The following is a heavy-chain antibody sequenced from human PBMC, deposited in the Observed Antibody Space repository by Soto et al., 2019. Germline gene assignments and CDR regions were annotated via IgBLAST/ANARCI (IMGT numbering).Heavy chain of an antibody. Sequence: SETLSLTCTVSGDSVTSSYWSWIRLPPGKGLEWIAYIHYSGITNYNPSLKGRATISLDTSKNDFSLDLRSVAAADTALYFCVKGAGREGLNVRGQRTLVTVSS. V-gene: IGHV4-59*02. CDR1: GDSVTSSY. CDR2: IHYSGIT. D-gene: IGHD2-15*01. CDR3: VKGAGREGLNV. J-gene: IGHJ4*02.